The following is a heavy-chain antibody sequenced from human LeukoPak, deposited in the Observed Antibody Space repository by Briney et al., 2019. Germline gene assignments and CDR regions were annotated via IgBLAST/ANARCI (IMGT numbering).Heavy chain of an antibody. J-gene: IGHJ4*02. CDR3: AKENGKILDY. V-gene: IGHV3-30*02. Sequence: GRSLRLSCAASGFTFSSYAMHWVRQAPGKGLEWVAFIRYDGSNKYYADSVKGRFTISRDNSKNTLYLQMNSLRAEDTAVYYCAKENGKILDYWGQGTLVTVSS. CDR1: GFTFSSYA. CDR2: IRYDGSNK. D-gene: IGHD1-26*01.